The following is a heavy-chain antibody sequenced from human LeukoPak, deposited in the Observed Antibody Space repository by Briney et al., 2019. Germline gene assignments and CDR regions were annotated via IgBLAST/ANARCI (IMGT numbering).Heavy chain of an antibody. CDR2: IYYSGST. J-gene: IGHJ4*02. CDR1: GGSISSGDYY. D-gene: IGHD6-19*01. V-gene: IGHV4-30-4*08. Sequence: SETLSLICTVSGGSISSGDYYWSWIRQPPGKGLEWIGYIYYSGSTYYNPSLKSRVTISVDTSKNQFSLKLSSVTAADTAVYYCAREVAVAGIGYWGQGTLVTVSS. CDR3: AREVAVAGIGY.